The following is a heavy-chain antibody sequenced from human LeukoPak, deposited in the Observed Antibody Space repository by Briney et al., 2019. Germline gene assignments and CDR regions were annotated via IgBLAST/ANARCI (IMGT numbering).Heavy chain of an antibody. D-gene: IGHD4-17*01. J-gene: IGHJ6*03. Sequence: GASVKASCKVSGYTLTELSMHWVRQAPGKGLEWMGSFDPEDGERIYAQKFQGRVTMTEDTSTDTTYMELSSLRSEDTAVYYCAHGDYPYYMDVWGKGTTVTVSS. V-gene: IGHV1-24*01. CDR3: AHGDYPYYMDV. CDR2: FDPEDGER. CDR1: GYTLTELS.